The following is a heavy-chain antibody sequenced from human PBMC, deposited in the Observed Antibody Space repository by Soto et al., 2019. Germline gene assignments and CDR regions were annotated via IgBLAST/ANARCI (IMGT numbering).Heavy chain of an antibody. CDR3: ARDSGPDELGYDAVDF. D-gene: IGHD6-6*01. CDR2: IFYSGNT. Sequence: SETLCLTCTVSGGYVSSVRYYWSWTRQRPGEGLEWIGYIFYSGNTYYSPSPKSRVPISQDTSKNQFSLNLDSVTAADTAVYYCARDSGPDELGYDAVDFWGQGTMVTVSS. V-gene: IGHV4-31*03. CDR1: GGYVSSVRYY. J-gene: IGHJ3*01.